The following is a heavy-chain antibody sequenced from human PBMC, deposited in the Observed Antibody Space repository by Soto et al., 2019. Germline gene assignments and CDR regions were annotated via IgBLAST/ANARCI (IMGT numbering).Heavy chain of an antibody. CDR2: IYYSGST. V-gene: IGHV4-39*01. CDR1: GGSISSSSYY. CDR3: ARHTGMVYSSSWNYRWISPLFDP. J-gene: IGHJ5*02. D-gene: IGHD6-13*01. Sequence: QLQLQESGPGLVKPSETLSLTCTVSGGSISSSSYYWGWIRQPPGKGLEWIGSIYYSGSTYYNPSLKSRVTISVDTSKNQFSLKLSSVTAADTAVYYCARHTGMVYSSSWNYRWISPLFDPWGQGTLVTVSS.